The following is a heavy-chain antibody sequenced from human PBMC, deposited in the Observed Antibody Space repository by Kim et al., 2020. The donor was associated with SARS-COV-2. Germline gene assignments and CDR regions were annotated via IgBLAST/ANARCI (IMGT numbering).Heavy chain of an antibody. CDR2: IYYSGSP. V-gene: IGHV4-31*03. CDR3: ARGGVLLWFGEFRPNWFDP. Sequence: SETLSLTCTVSGGSISSGGYYWSWIRQHPGKGLEWIGYIYYSGSPYYNPSLKSRVTISVDTSKNQFSLKLSSVTAADTAVYYCARGGVLLWFGEFRPNWFDPWGQGTLVTVSS. CDR1: GGSISSGGYY. D-gene: IGHD3-10*01. J-gene: IGHJ5*02.